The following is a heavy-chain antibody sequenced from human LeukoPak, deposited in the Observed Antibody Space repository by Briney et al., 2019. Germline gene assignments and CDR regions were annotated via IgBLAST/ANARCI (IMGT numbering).Heavy chain of an antibody. CDR1: GYTFTSYD. J-gene: IGHJ4*02. D-gene: IGHD1-26*01. V-gene: IGHV1-8*01. Sequence: ASVKVSCKASGYTFTSYDINWVRQATGQGLEWMGWMNPNSGNTGYAQKFQGRVTMTRNTSISTAYMELSSLRSEDTAVYYCARAKWELLRWFYISYYFDYWGQGTLVTVSS. CDR2: MNPNSGNT. CDR3: ARAKWELLRWFYISYYFDY.